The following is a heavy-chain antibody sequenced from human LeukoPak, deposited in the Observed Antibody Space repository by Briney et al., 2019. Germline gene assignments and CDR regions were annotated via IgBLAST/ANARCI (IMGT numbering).Heavy chain of an antibody. J-gene: IGHJ6*02. Sequence: ASVKASCKASGYTFTGYYMHWVRQAPGQGLEWMGWINPNSGGTNYAQKFQGRVTMTRDTSISTAYMELSRLRSDDTAVYYCARAPIGRFGELFQNPHYYYGMDVWGQGTTVTVSS. CDR1: GYTFTGYY. CDR2: INPNSGGT. CDR3: ARAPIGRFGELFQNPHYYYGMDV. V-gene: IGHV1-2*02. D-gene: IGHD3-10*01.